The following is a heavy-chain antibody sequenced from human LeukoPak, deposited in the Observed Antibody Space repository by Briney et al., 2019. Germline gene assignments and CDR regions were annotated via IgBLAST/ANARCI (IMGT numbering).Heavy chain of an antibody. V-gene: IGHV4-30-2*01. D-gene: IGHD1-1*01. CDR1: GGSISSGGYY. CDR2: IYHSGST. CDR3: ASGGNCLDY. Sequence: SETLSLTCTVSGGSISSGGYYWSWIRQPPGKGLEWIGYIYHSGSTYYNPSLKSRVTISVDRSKNQFSLKLSSVTAADTAVYYCASGGNCLDYWGQGTLVTVSS. J-gene: IGHJ4*02.